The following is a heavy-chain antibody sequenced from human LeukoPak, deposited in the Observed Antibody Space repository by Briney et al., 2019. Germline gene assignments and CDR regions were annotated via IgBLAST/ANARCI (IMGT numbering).Heavy chain of an antibody. CDR1: GFTFSSYA. Sequence: GGSLRLSCAASGFTFSSYAMHWVRQAPGKGLEWVSGISWNSGSIGYADSVKGRFTISRDNAKNSLYLQMNSLRAEDTALYYCAKDKDAYYDILTGVFDYWGQGTLVTVPS. CDR3: AKDKDAYYDILTGVFDY. V-gene: IGHV3-9*01. CDR2: ISWNSGSI. J-gene: IGHJ4*02. D-gene: IGHD3-9*01.